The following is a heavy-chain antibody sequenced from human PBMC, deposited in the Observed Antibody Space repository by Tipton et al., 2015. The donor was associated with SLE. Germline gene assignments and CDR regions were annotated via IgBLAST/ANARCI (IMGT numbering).Heavy chain of an antibody. CDR3: ARLQLGVRGYFDP. V-gene: IGHV5-51*03. J-gene: IGHJ2*01. CDR1: GYRFATYW. CDR2: IYPGDSDT. D-gene: IGHD5-18*01. Sequence: QLVQSGAEVKKPGESLKISCKGSGYRFATYWIAWVRQKPGKGLEWMAIIYPGDSDTRYSPSFQGQVTISADKSISTAYLQWSSLKASDTALYYCARLQLGVRGYFDPWRAGTMVTVPS.